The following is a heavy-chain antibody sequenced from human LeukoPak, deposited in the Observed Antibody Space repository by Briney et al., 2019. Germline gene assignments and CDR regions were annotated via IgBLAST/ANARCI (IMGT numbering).Heavy chain of an antibody. V-gene: IGHV3-74*01. CDR2: INSDGSST. CDR3: ARVGGDYRYYYYYYMDV. Sequence: HPGGSLRLSCAASGFTFSSYWMHWVRQAPGKGLVWVSRINSDGSSTSYADSVKGRFTISRDNAKNTLYLQMNSLRAEDTAVYYCARVGGDYRYYYYYYMDVWGKGTTVTISS. CDR1: GFTFSSYW. D-gene: IGHD4-17*01. J-gene: IGHJ6*03.